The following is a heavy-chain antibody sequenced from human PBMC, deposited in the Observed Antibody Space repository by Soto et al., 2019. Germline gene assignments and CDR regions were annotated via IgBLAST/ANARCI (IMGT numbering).Heavy chain of an antibody. V-gene: IGHV3-30*18. J-gene: IGHJ4*02. CDR3: AKDRALSVTGLFDY. CDR2: ISYDGSNK. Sequence: PGGSLRLSYAASGFTFSSYAMHWVRQAPGKGLEWVAVISYDGSNKYYADSVKGRFTISRDNSKNTLYLQMNSLRPEDTAVYYCAKDRALSVTGLFDYWGQGTLVTVSS. D-gene: IGHD4-17*01. CDR1: GFTFSSYA.